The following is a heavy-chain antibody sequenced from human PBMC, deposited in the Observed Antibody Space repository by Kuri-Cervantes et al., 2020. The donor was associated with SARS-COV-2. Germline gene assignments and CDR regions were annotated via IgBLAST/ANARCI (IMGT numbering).Heavy chain of an antibody. J-gene: IGHJ4*02. CDR3: ARGGYSYSAYFDY. D-gene: IGHD5-18*01. CDR1: GGSISSYY. CDR2: IYYSGST. Sequence: SETLSLTCTVSGGSISSYYWSWIRQPPGKGLEWIGYIYYSGSTNYNPPLKSRVTISVDTSKNQFSLKLSSVTAADTAVYYCARGGYSYSAYFDYWGQGTLVTVSS. V-gene: IGHV4-59*01.